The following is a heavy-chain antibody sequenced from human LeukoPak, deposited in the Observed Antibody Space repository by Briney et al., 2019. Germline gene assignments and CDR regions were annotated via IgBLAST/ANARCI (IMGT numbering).Heavy chain of an antibody. J-gene: IGHJ4*02. Sequence: GRCLRLSCAASGFTLSSYGMHWDSHARGRVLGWVAVIWHDGSNKYYADSLNGRVTITTDNSKHTPYLQMNSLRAEDTAVYYCARGAYGVRYCDWLFDYWGQGTLVTVSS. CDR2: IWHDGSNK. CDR1: GFTLSSYG. V-gene: IGHV3-33*01. D-gene: IGHD3-9*01. CDR3: ARGAYGVRYCDWLFDY.